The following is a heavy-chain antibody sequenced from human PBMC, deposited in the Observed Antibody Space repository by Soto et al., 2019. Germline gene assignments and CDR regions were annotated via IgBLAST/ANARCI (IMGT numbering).Heavy chain of an antibody. CDR2: INPGNGDT. Sequence: QVQLLQSWAEVKEPGASVRVSCKASGSTFDRYTIHWVSKAPGQRLEWMGWINPGNGDTQYSQRFQGSVTFTSDTSARTAYLELNNLKSEDTAVFYCARPMFGEFDFWVQGTLVTVSS. CDR3: ARPMFGEFDF. J-gene: IGHJ5*01. V-gene: IGHV1-3*01. D-gene: IGHD3-10*02. CDR1: GSTFDRYT.